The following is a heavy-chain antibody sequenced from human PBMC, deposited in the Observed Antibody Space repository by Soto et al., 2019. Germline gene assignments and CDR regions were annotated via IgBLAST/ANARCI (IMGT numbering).Heavy chain of an antibody. CDR3: ARATYYYDSSGYLYYFDY. J-gene: IGHJ4*02. Sequence: SETLSLTCTASGGSISSYYWSWIRQPAGKGLEWIGRIYTSGSTNYNPSLKSRVTMSVDTSKNQFSLKLSSVTAADTAVYYCARATYYYDSSGYLYYFDYWGQGTLVTVSS. CDR2: IYTSGST. D-gene: IGHD3-22*01. V-gene: IGHV4-4*07. CDR1: GGSISSYY.